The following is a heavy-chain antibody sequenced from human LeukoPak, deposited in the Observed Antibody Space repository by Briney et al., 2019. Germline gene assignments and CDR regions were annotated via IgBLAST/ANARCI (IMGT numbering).Heavy chain of an antibody. V-gene: IGHV6-1*01. CDR3: AREANYYDSSGYYPSYYFDY. J-gene: IGHJ4*02. CDR1: GDSVSSNSAA. CDR2: TYYRSKWYN. D-gene: IGHD3-22*01. Sequence: PSQTLSLTCAISGDSVSSNSAAWNWIRQSPSRGLEWLVRTYYRSKWYNDYAVSVKSRITINPDTSKNQSSLQLNSVTPEDTAVYYCAREANYYDSSGYYPSYYFDYWGQGTLVTVSS.